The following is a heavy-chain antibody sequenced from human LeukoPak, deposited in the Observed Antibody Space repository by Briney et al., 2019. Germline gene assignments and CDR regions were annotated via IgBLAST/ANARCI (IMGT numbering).Heavy chain of an antibody. CDR1: GYTFTSYY. J-gene: IGHJ4*02. V-gene: IGHV1-46*01. CDR2: INPSGGST. Sequence: ASVKVSCTASGYTFTSYYMHWVRQAPGQGLEWMGIINPSGGSTSYAQKFQGRVTMTRDTSTSTVYMELSSLRSEDTAVYYCARDLRDRDGHNYESGFDYWGQGTLVTVSS. D-gene: IGHD5-24*01. CDR3: ARDLRDRDGHNYESGFDY.